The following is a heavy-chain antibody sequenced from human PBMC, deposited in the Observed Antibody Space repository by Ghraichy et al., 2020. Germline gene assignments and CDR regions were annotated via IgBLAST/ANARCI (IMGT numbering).Heavy chain of an antibody. J-gene: IGHJ2*01. Sequence: SETLSLTCAVYGGSFSGYYWSWIRQPPGKGLEWIGEIYHSGSTNYNPSLKSRVTISVDTSKNQFSLKLSSVTAADTAVYYCARGDYDILTGYVWGRGTLVTVSS. D-gene: IGHD3-9*01. CDR3: ARGDYDILTGYV. CDR1: GGSFSGYY. CDR2: IYHSGST. V-gene: IGHV4-34*01.